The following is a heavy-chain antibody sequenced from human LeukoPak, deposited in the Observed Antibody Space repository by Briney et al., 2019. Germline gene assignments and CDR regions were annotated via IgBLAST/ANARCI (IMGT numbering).Heavy chain of an antibody. J-gene: IGHJ4*02. Sequence: APVRVSYKPSGYIFTAYDILWVRLAPGHGLEWMGWINPDSGGTNSAKKFQGRATMTRDTSISRAYMELSRLRSDDTAVYYCANLPLNSGVDYWGQGTLVTVSS. CDR2: INPDSGGT. CDR1: GYIFTAYD. V-gene: IGHV1-2*02. CDR3: ANLPLNSGVDY. D-gene: IGHD1-26*01.